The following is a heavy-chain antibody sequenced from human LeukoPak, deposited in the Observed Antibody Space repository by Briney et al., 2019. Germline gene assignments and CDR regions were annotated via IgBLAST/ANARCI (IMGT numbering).Heavy chain of an antibody. Sequence: SETLSLTCTVSGGSISSYYWSWIRQPPGKGLEWIGYIYYSGSTNYNPSLKSRVTISVDTSKNQFSLKLSSVTAADTAVYYCARGLWELTYFDYWGQGILVTVSS. D-gene: IGHD1-26*01. V-gene: IGHV4-59*01. CDR3: ARGLWELTYFDY. CDR2: IYYSGST. CDR1: GGSISSYY. J-gene: IGHJ4*02.